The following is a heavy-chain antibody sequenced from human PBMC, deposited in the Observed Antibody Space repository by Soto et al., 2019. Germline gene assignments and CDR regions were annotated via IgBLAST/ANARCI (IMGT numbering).Heavy chain of an antibody. J-gene: IGHJ6*02. Sequence: QVQLVQSGAEVKKPGASVKVSCKASGYTFTSYYMHWVRQAPGQGLEWMGIINPSGGSTSYAQKFQGRVTMTRDTSTSTVYMELSSLRSEDTAVYXCARYVEGVTAYYYGMDVWGQGTTVTVSS. V-gene: IGHV1-46*01. CDR2: INPSGGST. CDR3: ARYVEGVTAYYYGMDV. CDR1: GYTFTSYY. D-gene: IGHD2-21*02.